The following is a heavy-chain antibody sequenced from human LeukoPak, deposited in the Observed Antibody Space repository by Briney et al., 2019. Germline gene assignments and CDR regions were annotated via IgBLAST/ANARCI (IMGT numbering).Heavy chain of an antibody. Sequence: GGSLRLSCAASGFTFSSYGMHWVRQAPGKGLEWVAFIRYDGSNKYYADSVKGRFTISRDNSKNTLYLQMNSLRAEDTAIYYCAKDGSTSGLQRHFHSWGQGTLVSVSS. V-gene: IGHV3-30*02. CDR3: AKDGSTSGLQRHFHS. J-gene: IGHJ4*02. D-gene: IGHD3-10*01. CDR1: GFTFSSYG. CDR2: IRYDGSNK.